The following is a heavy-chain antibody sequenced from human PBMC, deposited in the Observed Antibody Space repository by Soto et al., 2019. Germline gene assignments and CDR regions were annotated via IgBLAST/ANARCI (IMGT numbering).Heavy chain of an antibody. CDR3: PRQRRGGSWFDP. Sequence: SETLSLTCAVSGVSVTNGDYYWTWMRQSPGKGLEWIGNIYYTETTNYNPSLNSRLSISIDTSRNQFSLQLTSGIAADTAIYYCPRQRRGGSWFDPWGQGTLVTVSS. V-gene: IGHV4-30-4*01. CDR1: GVSVTNGDYY. CDR2: IYYTETT. D-gene: IGHD3-10*01. J-gene: IGHJ5*02.